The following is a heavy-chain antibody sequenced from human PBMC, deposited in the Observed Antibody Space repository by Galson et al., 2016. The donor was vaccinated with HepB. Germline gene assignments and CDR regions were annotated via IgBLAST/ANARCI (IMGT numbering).Heavy chain of an antibody. CDR1: GGPITTSGYH. CDR3: ARLYPFDF. Sequence: ETLSLTCTVSGGPITTSGYHWGWVRQPPGSGLEWIGSVHYNVGASYKSTLQSRVTISVGTSDTQFSLKMTSMTASDTAVYYCARLYPFDFWGQGALVIVSS. CDR2: VHYNVGA. J-gene: IGHJ4*02. D-gene: IGHD2-2*01. V-gene: IGHV4-39*01.